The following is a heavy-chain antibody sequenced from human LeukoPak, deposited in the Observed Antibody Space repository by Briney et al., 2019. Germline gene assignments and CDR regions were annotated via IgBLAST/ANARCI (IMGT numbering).Heavy chain of an antibody. J-gene: IGHJ4*02. CDR2: VSDTGNI. CDR3: ARDGLHTAHFDY. V-gene: IGHV3-48*02. D-gene: IGHD5-18*01. Sequence: GGSLRLSCAASGFTFSSFTMNWVRQAPGKGLGWVSTVSDTGNIHYSDSVKGRFTISRDNAKNSLYLQMNSLRDEDTAVYYCARDGLHTAHFDYWGQGTLVTVSS. CDR1: GFTFSSFT.